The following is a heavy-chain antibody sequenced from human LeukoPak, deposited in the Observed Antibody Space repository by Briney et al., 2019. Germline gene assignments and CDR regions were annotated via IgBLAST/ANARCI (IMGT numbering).Heavy chain of an antibody. J-gene: IGHJ4*02. D-gene: IGHD3-10*01. CDR3: ARHLDTMVRGVIFDY. CDR1: GGSISSYY. Sequence: SETLSLTCTVSGGSISSYYWSWIRQPPGKGLEWIGYIYYSGSTNYNPSLKSRVTILVDTSKNQFSLKLSSVTAADTAVYYCARHLDTMVRGVIFDYWGQGTLVTVSS. CDR2: IYYSGST. V-gene: IGHV4-59*08.